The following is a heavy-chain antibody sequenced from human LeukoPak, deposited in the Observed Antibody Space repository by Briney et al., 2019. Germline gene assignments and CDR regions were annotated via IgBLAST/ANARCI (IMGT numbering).Heavy chain of an antibody. J-gene: IGHJ4*02. CDR3: VKDFGRIRGTPDS. Sequence: GGSLRLSCSASGFDFSIYTMYWVRRAPGKGPEYVSTISGSGNGGSRYYADSVKGRFTISRDDSKSIVYLQTNNLRSEDTAVYYCVKDFGRIRGTPDSWGQGTLVTVSS. V-gene: IGHV3-64D*06. CDR2: ISGSGNGGSR. D-gene: IGHD1-26*01. CDR1: GFDFSIYT.